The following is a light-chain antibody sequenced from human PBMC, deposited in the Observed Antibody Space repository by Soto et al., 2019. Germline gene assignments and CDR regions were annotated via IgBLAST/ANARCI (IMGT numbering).Light chain of an antibody. CDR3: SSYTSTSTLYV. J-gene: IGLJ1*01. V-gene: IGLV2-14*01. CDR2: EVS. CDR1: SSDVGGYDY. Sequence: QSALTQPASVSGSPGKSITISCTGTSSDVGGYDYVSWYQQHPGNAPQLMIYEVSNRPSGVSNRFSGSKSGNTASLTISGLQAEDEADYYCSSYTSTSTLYVFGTGTKVTGL.